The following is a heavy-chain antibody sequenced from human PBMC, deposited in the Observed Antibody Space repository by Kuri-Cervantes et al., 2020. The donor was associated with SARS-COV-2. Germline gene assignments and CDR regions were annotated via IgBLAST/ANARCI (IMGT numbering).Heavy chain of an antibody. CDR2: IYYSGST. CDR1: GGSISSYY. J-gene: IGHJ6*03. CDR3: ARDLWGSPGYMDV. V-gene: IGHV4-59*12. Sequence: SETLSLTCTVSGGSISSYYWSWIRQPPGKGLEWIGYIYYSGSTNYNPSLKSRATISVDTSKNQFSLKLSSVTAADTAVYYCARDLWGSPGYMDVWGKGTTVTVSS. D-gene: IGHD3-16*01.